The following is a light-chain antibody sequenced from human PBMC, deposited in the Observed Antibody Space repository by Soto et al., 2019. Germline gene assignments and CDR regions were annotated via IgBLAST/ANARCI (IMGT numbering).Light chain of an antibody. CDR1: QSISNH. CDR3: QQSYSTPT. Sequence: DIQMTQSPSSLSASVGDRVTITCRASQSISNHLNWYQQKPGKAPKLLIYAASSLQSGVPSRFSGSGSGTDFTLTITSLQPEDFASYYCQQSYSTPTFGQGNNLEIK. J-gene: IGKJ2*01. V-gene: IGKV1-39*01. CDR2: AAS.